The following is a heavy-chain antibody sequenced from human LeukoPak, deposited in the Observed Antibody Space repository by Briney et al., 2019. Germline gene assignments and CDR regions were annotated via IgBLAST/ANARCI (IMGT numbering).Heavy chain of an antibody. D-gene: IGHD3-22*01. CDR2: INPSGGST. J-gene: IGHJ1*01. Sequence: GASVKVSCKASGYAFTSYYMHWVRQAPGQGLEWMGIINPSGGSTSYAQKFQGRVTMTRDMSTSTVYMELSSLRSEDTAVYYCARTAYDSSGYDKYFQHWGQGTLVTVSS. CDR1: GYAFTSYY. V-gene: IGHV1-46*01. CDR3: ARTAYDSSGYDKYFQH.